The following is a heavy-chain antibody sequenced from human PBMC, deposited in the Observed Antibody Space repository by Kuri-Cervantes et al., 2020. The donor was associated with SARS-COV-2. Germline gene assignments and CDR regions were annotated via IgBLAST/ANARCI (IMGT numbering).Heavy chain of an antibody. CDR3: ASDSSIVVGRKGYYGMDV. V-gene: IGHV3-21*01. CDR1: GFTFSSYS. CDR2: ISSSSSYI. J-gene: IGHJ6*02. Sequence: ETLSLTCAASGFTFSSYSMNWVRQAPGKGLEWVSSISSSSSYIYYADSVKGRFTISRDNAKNSLYLQMNSLRVEDTAVYYCASDSSIVVGRKGYYGMDVWGQGTTVTVSS. D-gene: IGHD2-2*01.